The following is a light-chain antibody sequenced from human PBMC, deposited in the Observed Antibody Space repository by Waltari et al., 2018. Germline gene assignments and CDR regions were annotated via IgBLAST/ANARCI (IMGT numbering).Light chain of an antibody. CDR1: QSLLHDNGYNY. J-gene: IGKJ4*01. V-gene: IGKV2-28*01. CDR2: LGS. Sequence: DIVLTQSPLSLPVTPGEPASISCRSSQSLLHDNGYNYLDWYLQKPGQSPQLLIYLGSNRASGVPDRCSGSESGTDFTLKISRVEAEDVGVYYCMQALATPLTFGGGTKLEIK. CDR3: MQALATPLT.